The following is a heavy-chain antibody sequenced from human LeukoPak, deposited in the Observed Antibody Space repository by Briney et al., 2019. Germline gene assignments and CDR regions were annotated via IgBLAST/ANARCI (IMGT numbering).Heavy chain of an antibody. CDR1: GGTFSSYA. D-gene: IGHD2-15*01. J-gene: IGHJ6*02. Sequence: GASVKVSCKASGGTFSSYAVSWVRQAPGQGLEWVGRIIPIVTIADYAQKFQGRFTITADKSTSTAYMELNSLRSEDTAVYYCARVVIGVTDVYYYYGMDVWGQGTTVTVSS. V-gene: IGHV1-69*04. CDR2: IIPIVTIA. CDR3: ARVVIGVTDVYYYYGMDV.